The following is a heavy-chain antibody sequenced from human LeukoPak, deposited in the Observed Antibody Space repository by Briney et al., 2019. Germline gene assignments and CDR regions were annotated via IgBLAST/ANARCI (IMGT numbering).Heavy chain of an antibody. CDR1: GFTFSGSA. V-gene: IGHV3-73*01. D-gene: IGHD5-24*01. CDR3: ARVRSQRWLQHYWYFDL. CDR2: IRTKANSYAT. Sequence: GGSLRLSCAASGFTFSGSAMHWVRQASGKGLEWVGRIRTKANSYATAYAASVTGRFTISRDESKNTAYLQMNSLKTEDTAVYYCARVRSQRWLQHYWYFDLWGRGTLVTVSS. J-gene: IGHJ2*01.